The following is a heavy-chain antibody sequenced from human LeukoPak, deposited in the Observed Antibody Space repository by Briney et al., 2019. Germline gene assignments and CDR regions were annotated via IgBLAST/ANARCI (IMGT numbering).Heavy chain of an antibody. Sequence: ASVKVSCKASGYKFTDDYMHWVRQAPGQGLEFMGWINPDSGFTNYAQKFKGRVTMTRDTSISTAYLEVRSLTSGDTAVYYCAPTAEAYTSWWKVWGQGTLVTVSS. D-gene: IGHD3-16*01. J-gene: IGHJ4*02. CDR2: INPDSGFT. CDR1: GYKFTDDY. V-gene: IGHV1-2*02. CDR3: APTAEAYTSWWKV.